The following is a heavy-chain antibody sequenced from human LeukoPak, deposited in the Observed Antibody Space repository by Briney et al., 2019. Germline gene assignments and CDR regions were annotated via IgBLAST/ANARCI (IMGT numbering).Heavy chain of an antibody. CDR1: GFTFSSYG. Sequence: PGGSLRLSCAASGFTFSSYGMSWVRQAPGKGLEWVSAIGGSGDRTYHADSVKGRFTLSRDKSKSTLYLQMNTLRAEDTAVYYCAKRRYYDSGIPHYWGQGTQVTVSS. CDR2: IGGSGDRT. V-gene: IGHV3-23*01. J-gene: IGHJ4*01. CDR3: AKRRYYDSGIPHY. D-gene: IGHD3-10*01.